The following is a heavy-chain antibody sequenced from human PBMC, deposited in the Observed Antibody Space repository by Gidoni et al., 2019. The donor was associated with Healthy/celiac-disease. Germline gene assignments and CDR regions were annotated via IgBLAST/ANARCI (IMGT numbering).Heavy chain of an antibody. CDR3: TRGAGTYSDY. J-gene: IGHJ4*02. Sequence: EVQLLESGGGLVKPGRSLRLSCTASGFTFGDYAMSWFRQAPGKGLEWVGFIRSKAYGGTTEYAASVKGRFTISRDDSKSIAYLQMNSLKTEDTAVYYCTRGAGTYSDYWGQGTLVTVSS. D-gene: IGHD6-19*01. CDR1: GFTFGDYA. CDR2: IRSKAYGGTT. V-gene: IGHV3-49*05.